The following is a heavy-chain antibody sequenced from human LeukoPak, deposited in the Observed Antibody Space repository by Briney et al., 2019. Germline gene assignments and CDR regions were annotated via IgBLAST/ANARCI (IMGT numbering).Heavy chain of an antibody. CDR1: GFTFSSYW. CDR3: AREMKLFGTDGGAFDI. J-gene: IGHJ3*02. D-gene: IGHD3-10*02. CDR2: INSEGSIT. V-gene: IGHV3-74*01. Sequence: GGSLRLSCAASGFTFSSYWMHWVRQAPGKGLVWVSRINSEGSITSYADSVKGRFTISGDNARNTLYLQMNSLRAEDTAVYFCAREMKLFGTDGGAFDIWGQGTMVTVSS.